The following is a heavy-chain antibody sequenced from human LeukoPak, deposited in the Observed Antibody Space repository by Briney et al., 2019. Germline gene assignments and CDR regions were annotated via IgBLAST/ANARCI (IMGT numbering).Heavy chain of an antibody. V-gene: IGHV1-8*01. CDR1: GYTFTSYD. CDR2: MNPNSGNT. CDR3: ASNYSCSGSYYWAKL. D-gene: IGHD3-10*01. Sequence: ASVKVSCKASGYTFTSYDINWVRQATGQGLEWMGWMNPNSGNTGYAQKFQGRVTMTRNTSISTAYMELSSLRSEDTAVYYCASNYSCSGSYYWAKLWGQGTLVPVSS. J-gene: IGHJ4*02.